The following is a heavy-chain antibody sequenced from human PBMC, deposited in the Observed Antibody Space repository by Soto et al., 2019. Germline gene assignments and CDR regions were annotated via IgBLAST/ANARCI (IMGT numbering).Heavy chain of an antibody. Sequence: QVQLQESGPGLVKPSGTLSLSCVVSGDSMTGNDWWNWVRQPPGKGLERIGEIYDDGTTRYNPSLKSRVTLSIDRSKSVFSLTVTSVTAADAAVYFCARKTILFGSSSSLKAAMDVWGPGTTVAVAS. J-gene: IGHJ6*02. V-gene: IGHV4-4*02. CDR2: IYDDGTT. CDR3: ARKTILFGSSSSLKAAMDV. D-gene: IGHD6-6*01. CDR1: GDSMTGNDW.